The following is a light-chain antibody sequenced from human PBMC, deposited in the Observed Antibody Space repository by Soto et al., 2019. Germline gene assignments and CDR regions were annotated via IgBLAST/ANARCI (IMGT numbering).Light chain of an antibody. CDR2: RDS. V-gene: IGLV3-9*01. Sequence: SYELTPPLSVSVALGQTARITCGGNNIGSKNVHWYQQKPGQAPVLVIYRDSNRPSGIPERFSGSNSGNTATLTISRAQAGDEADYYCQVWDSSTDRVFGGGTKLTVL. CDR1: NIGSKN. CDR3: QVWDSSTDRV. J-gene: IGLJ2*01.